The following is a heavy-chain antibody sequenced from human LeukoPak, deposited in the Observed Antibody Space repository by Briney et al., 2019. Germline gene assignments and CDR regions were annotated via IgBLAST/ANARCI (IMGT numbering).Heavy chain of an antibody. CDR3: ARESFAARWD. D-gene: IGHD6-6*01. Sequence: PGGSLRLSCAASGFTVSNNYMSWVRQAPGKGLEWVSVIYAGGSTYYADSVKGRLIISRDNANNLLYLQMNSLRAEDTAVYYCARESFAARWDWGQGTLVTVSS. CDR2: IYAGGST. J-gene: IGHJ4*02. V-gene: IGHV3-53*01. CDR1: GFTVSNNY.